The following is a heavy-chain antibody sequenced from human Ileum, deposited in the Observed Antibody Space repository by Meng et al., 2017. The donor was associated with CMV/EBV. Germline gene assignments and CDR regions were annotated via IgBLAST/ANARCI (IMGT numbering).Heavy chain of an antibody. CDR2: LSASGATT. D-gene: IGHD4-17*01. CDR3: AKGVNSMTTGGDY. V-gene: IGHV3-23*01. Sequence: EMQLLESGGGLVQPGGSLRLSCAASGFTFANYAMTWVRQTPGKGLEWVSALSASGATTYYADSLKGRFTISRDNSDNTLFLQMNSLRADDTAVYYCAKGVNSMTTGGDYWGRGTLVTVSS. CDR1: GFTFANYA. J-gene: IGHJ4*02.